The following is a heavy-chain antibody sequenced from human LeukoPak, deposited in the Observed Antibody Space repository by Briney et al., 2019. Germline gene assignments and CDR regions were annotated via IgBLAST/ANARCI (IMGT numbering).Heavy chain of an antibody. CDR2: ISSSSSDT. V-gene: IGHV3-11*06. J-gene: IGHJ4*02. Sequence: TGGSLRLSCAAPGFTFTDWYMSWIRQAPGKGLQWLSYISSSSSDTSYADSVRGRFTISRDNAKKSVYLQMNSLGAEDTAIYYCVKSAGRNGGNWGQGTLVTVSS. CDR1: GFTFTDWY. CDR3: VKSAGRNGGN. D-gene: IGHD1-26*01.